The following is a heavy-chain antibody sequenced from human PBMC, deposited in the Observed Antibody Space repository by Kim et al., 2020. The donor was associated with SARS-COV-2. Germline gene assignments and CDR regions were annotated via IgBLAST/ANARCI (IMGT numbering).Heavy chain of an antibody. CDR3: ARGLDYGSGSYIYYFDW. V-gene: IGHV3-11*05. D-gene: IGHD3-10*01. Sequence: VRGRFTIHRDNAKNSMYLQMDRLRAEDTAVYYCARGLDYGSGSYIYYFDWWGQGTLVTVSS. J-gene: IGHJ4*02.